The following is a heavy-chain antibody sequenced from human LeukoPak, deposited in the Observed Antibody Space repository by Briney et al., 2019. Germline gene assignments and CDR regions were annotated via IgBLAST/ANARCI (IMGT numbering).Heavy chain of an antibody. J-gene: IGHJ5*02. CDR2: INPNSGGT. V-gene: IGHV1-2*02. CDR1: GYTFSDYY. D-gene: IGHD6-13*01. CDR3: ARPIAPYEKNWFDP. Sequence: ASVKVSCKASGYTFSDYYMHWVRQAPGQGLEWMGWINPNSGGTNYAQKFQGRVTMTRDTSNSTAYMELGRLRSDDTAVYYCARPIAPYEKNWFDPWGQGTLVTVSS.